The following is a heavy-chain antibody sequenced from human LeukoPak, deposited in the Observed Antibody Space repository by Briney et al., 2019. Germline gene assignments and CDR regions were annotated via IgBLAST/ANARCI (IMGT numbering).Heavy chain of an antibody. CDR1: VYTFTSYG. V-gene: IGHV1-18*01. CDR2: ISAYNGNT. CDR3: ARGVPDYYDSSGYDDAFDI. D-gene: IGHD3-22*01. Sequence: ASVKVSCKASVYTFTSYGISWVRQAPGQGLEWMGWISAYNGNTNYAQKLQGRVTMTTDTSTSTAYMELRSLRSDDTAVYYCARGVPDYYDSSGYDDAFDIWGQGTMVTVSS. J-gene: IGHJ3*02.